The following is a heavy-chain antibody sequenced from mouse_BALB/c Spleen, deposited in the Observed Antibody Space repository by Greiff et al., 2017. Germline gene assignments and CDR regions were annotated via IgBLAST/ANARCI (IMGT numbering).Heavy chain of an antibody. J-gene: IGHJ4*01. V-gene: IGHV5-4*02. D-gene: IGHD2-1*01. CDR1: GFTFSDYY. CDR3: ARDNGNYRYAMDY. Sequence: EVQGVESGGGLVKPGGSLKLSCAASGFTFSDYYMYWVRQTPEKRLEWVATISDGGSYTYYPDSVKGRFTISRDNAKNNLYLQMSSLKSEDTAMYYCARDNGNYRYAMDYWGQGTSVTVSS. CDR2: ISDGGSYT.